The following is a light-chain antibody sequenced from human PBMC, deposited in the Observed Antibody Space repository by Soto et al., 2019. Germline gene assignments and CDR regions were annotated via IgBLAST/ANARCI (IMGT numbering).Light chain of an antibody. CDR1: QSLSSSF. Sequence: EIVLTQSPATLSLSPGERATLSCGASQSLSSSFLAWYQQKPGLAPRLLIYDASSRATGIPDRFSGSGSGTHSTLTISSLEPEDFAVYYCQQYGTSPYTLGQGTKLEIK. CDR2: DAS. J-gene: IGKJ2*01. CDR3: QQYGTSPYT. V-gene: IGKV3D-20*01.